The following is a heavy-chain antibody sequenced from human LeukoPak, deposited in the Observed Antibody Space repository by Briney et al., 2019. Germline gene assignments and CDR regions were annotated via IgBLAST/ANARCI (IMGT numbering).Heavy chain of an antibody. CDR2: INSDGSST. J-gene: IGHJ6*02. D-gene: IGHD6-19*01. Sequence: GGSLRLSCAASGFTFSTYRMHWVRQAPGKGLVWVSRINSDGSSTNYADSVKGRFTISRDNAKKTLYLQMNGLRAEDTEVYYGATGHQWLVKLGMDVWGQGTTVTVSS. CDR3: ATGHQWLVKLGMDV. CDR1: GFTFSTYR. V-gene: IGHV3-74*01.